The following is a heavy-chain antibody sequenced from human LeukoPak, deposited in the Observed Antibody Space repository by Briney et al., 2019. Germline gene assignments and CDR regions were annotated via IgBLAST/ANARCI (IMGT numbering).Heavy chain of an antibody. CDR3: ARDIERVTGTTYYYYYGMDV. Sequence: GGSLRLSCAASGFTVSSNYMSWVRQAPGKGLEWVSVIYSGGSTYYADSVKGRFTISRDNSKNTLYLQMISLRAEDTAVYYCARDIERVTGTTYYYYYGMDVWGQGTTVTVSS. CDR1: GFTVSSNY. D-gene: IGHD1-7*01. V-gene: IGHV3-66*02. CDR2: IYSGGST. J-gene: IGHJ6*02.